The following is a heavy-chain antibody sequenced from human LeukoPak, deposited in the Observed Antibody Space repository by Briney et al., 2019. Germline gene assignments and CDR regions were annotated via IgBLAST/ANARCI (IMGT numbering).Heavy chain of an antibody. V-gene: IGHV3-23*01. J-gene: IGHJ5*02. Sequence: GGSLRLSCAASGFTFSSYAMSWVRQTPGKGLEWVSAISGSGGSTYYADSVKGRFTISRDNSKNTLYLQMNSLKTEDTAVYYCTTEGDDYSNDWFDPWGQGTLVTVSS. CDR3: TTEGDDYSNDWFDP. CDR1: GFTFSSYA. CDR2: ISGSGGST. D-gene: IGHD4-11*01.